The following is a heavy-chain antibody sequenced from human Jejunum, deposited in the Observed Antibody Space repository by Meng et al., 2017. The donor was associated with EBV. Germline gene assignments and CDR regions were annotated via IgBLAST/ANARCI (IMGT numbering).Heavy chain of an antibody. CDR1: GGSIISSDW. V-gene: IGHV4-4*02. D-gene: IGHD2-21*02. CDR3: VRAPYCGADCYWYFNL. CDR2: IYHSGST. Sequence: QVQLQESGPGQVKPSGTLSLTCAVSGGSIISSDWWSWVRQSPGKGLEWVGEIYHSGSTNYNPSLESRVTISSDKSKNQFFLTLMSVTAADTAVYYCVRAPYCGADCYWYFNLWGHGTLVTVSS. J-gene: IGHJ2*01.